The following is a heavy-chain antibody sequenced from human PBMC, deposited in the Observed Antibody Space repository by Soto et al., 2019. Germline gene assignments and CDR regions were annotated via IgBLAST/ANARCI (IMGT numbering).Heavy chain of an antibody. Sequence: EVQLVESGGGLVQPGGTLKLSCAASGFTFSDSAMHWVRQASGEGLEWLGRIRSKGNNYATEYDASLKGRFTISRDDSKRTTYLQMNNLKTEDTAVYYCVRYSRTLGWFFDLWCRGTLVTVSS. D-gene: IGHD2-21*01. V-gene: IGHV3-73*02. CDR2: IRSKGNNYAT. CDR1: GFTFSDSA. CDR3: VRYSRTLGWFFDL. J-gene: IGHJ2*01.